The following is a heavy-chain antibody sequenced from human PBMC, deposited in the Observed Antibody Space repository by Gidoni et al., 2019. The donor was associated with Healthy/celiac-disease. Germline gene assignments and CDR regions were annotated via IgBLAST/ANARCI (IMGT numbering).Heavy chain of an antibody. CDR1: GFTFCSNG. J-gene: IGHJ5*02. Sequence: QVQLVESGGGVVQTGRSLRLSCAESGFTFCSNGMHWVRQAPGRGLEWVAVIWYDESTKYYADSVKGRFTISRDNSKNTLYLQMNSLRAEDTAVYYCARDGPYGDYVFWFDPWGQGTLVTVSS. CDR2: IWYDESTK. CDR3: ARDGPYGDYVFWFDP. D-gene: IGHD4-17*01. V-gene: IGHV3-33*01.